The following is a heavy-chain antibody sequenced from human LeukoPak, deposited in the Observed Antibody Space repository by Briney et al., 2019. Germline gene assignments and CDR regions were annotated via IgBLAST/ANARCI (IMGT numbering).Heavy chain of an antibody. D-gene: IGHD2-2*01. J-gene: IGHJ4*02. CDR2: IIPILGTA. CDR3: ARHPLGYCSSTSCEPFDY. CDR1: GGTFSSYA. V-gene: IGHV1-69*13. Sequence: ASVKVSCKASGGTFSSYAISWVRQAPGQGLEWMGGIIPILGTANYAQKFQGRVTITADESTSTAYMELSSLRSEDTAVYYCARHPLGYCSSTSCEPFDYWGQGTLVTVSS.